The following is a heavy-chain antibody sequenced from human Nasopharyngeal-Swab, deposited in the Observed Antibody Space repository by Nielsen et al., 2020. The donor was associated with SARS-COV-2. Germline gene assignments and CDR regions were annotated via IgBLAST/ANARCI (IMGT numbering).Heavy chain of an antibody. J-gene: IGHJ4*02. D-gene: IGHD2-15*01. CDR2: INWNGDVT. CDR3: ASWASGRSDF. CDR1: GFTFSSYG. Sequence: GESLKISCAAPGFTFSSYGMHWVRQAPGKGLEYVSAINWNGDVTYYVDSVKGRFTSSRDNSKNTVFLQMNSLRSEDTAVYYCASWASGRSDFWGQGTLVTVSS. V-gene: IGHV3-64D*06.